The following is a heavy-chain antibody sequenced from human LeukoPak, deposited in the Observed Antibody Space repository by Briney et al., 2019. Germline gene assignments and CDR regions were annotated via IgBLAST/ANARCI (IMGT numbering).Heavy chain of an antibody. CDR1: GGSASSGSYF. J-gene: IGHJ3*02. V-gene: IGHV4-61*01. CDR2: IYYSGST. CDR3: AREPHDYGAVPGI. Sequence: SETLSLTCTVSGGSASSGSYFWSWIRQPPGKGLEWIGYIYYSGSTNYNPSLKSRVTISVDTSKNQISLKLSSVTAADTAVYYCAREPHDYGAVPGIWGQGTMVTVSS. D-gene: IGHD4-17*01.